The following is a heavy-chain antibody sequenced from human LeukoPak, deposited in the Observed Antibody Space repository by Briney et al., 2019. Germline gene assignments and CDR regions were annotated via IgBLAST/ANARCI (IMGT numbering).Heavy chain of an antibody. CDR1: GFTFSSYG. Sequence: GGSLRLSCAASGFTFSSYGMHWVRQAPGKGLEWVAVISYDGSNKYYADSVKGRFTISRDNPKNSLYLQMDSLRAEDTAVYYCVRDVSRRIGMDVWGQGTTVTVSS. CDR3: VRDVSRRIGMDV. D-gene: IGHD2/OR15-2a*01. V-gene: IGHV3-30*03. J-gene: IGHJ6*02. CDR2: ISYDGSNK.